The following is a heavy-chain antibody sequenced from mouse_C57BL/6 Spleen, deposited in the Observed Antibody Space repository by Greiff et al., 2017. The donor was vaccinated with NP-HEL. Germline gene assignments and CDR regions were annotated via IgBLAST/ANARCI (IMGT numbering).Heavy chain of an antibody. Sequence: EVQGVESGGGLVKPGGSLKLSCAASGFTFSSYAMFWVRQTPEKRLEWVATISDGGSYTYYPDNVKGRFTISRDNAKNNLYLQMSHLKSEDTAMYYCARYYGSSYLAWFAYWGQGTLVTVSA. CDR2: ISDGGSYT. CDR1: GFTFSSYA. CDR3: ARYYGSSYLAWFAY. J-gene: IGHJ3*01. V-gene: IGHV5-4*01. D-gene: IGHD1-1*01.